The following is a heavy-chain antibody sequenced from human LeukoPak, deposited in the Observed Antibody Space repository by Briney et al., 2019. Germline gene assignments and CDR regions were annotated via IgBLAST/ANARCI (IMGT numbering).Heavy chain of an antibody. J-gene: IGHJ6*03. CDR2: INSDGGTT. D-gene: IGHD3-9*01. V-gene: IGHV3-74*01. CDR1: GFTFGTYR. CDR3: AKCILTGYYKGYMDV. Sequence: GGSLRLSCGASGFTFGTYRMHWVRQAPGKGLVWVSGINSDGGTTTYADSVKGRFTISRDNAKNTLYLQMNSLRAEDTAVYYCAKCILTGYYKGYMDVWGKGTTVTISS.